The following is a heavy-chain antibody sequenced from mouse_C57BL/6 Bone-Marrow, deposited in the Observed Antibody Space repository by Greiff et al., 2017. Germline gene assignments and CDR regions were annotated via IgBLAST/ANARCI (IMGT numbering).Heavy chain of an antibody. CDR2: IDPENGDT. Sequence: EVQLQQSGAELVRPGASVKLSCTASGFTIKDDYMPWVKQRPEQGLEWIGWIDPENGDTEYASKFQGKATITADTSSNTAYLQLSSLTSEDTAVXYCTFYYDCPFAYWGQGTLVTVSA. J-gene: IGHJ3*01. CDR1: GFTIKDDY. V-gene: IGHV14-4*01. CDR3: TFYYDCPFAY. D-gene: IGHD2-4*01.